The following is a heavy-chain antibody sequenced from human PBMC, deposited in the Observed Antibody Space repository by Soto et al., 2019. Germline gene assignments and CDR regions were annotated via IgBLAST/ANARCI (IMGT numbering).Heavy chain of an antibody. V-gene: IGHV3-23*01. CDR3: AKHLYSGPSRDF. Sequence: EVQLLESGGGLVQPGGSLRLSCAASGLTFIGYAMNWVRQAPGKGLEWVSAISGSGDSIYYADSVRGRFTISRDNYKTTLYLQMNSLRGEDTVVYYCAKHLYSGPSRDFWGQGTLVTVSS. J-gene: IGHJ4*02. CDR2: ISGSGDSI. CDR1: GLTFIGYA. D-gene: IGHD1-26*01.